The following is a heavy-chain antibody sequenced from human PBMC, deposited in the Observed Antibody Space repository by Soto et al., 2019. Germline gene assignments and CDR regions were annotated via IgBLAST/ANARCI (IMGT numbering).Heavy chain of an antibody. Sequence: SVKVSCKASGGTFSSYAISWVRQAPGQGLEWMGGIIPIFGTANYAQKFQGRVTITADESTSTAYMELSSLRSEDTAVYYCARVWFKQLAKSVAYYYYGMDVWGQGTTVTVSS. CDR2: IIPIFGTA. V-gene: IGHV1-69*13. D-gene: IGHD6-6*01. CDR1: GGTFSSYA. J-gene: IGHJ6*02. CDR3: ARVWFKQLAKSVAYYYYGMDV.